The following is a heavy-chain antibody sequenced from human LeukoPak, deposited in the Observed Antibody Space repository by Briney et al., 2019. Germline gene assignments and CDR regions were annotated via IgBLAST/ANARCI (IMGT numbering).Heavy chain of an antibody. V-gene: IGHV4-34*01. J-gene: IGHJ4*02. CDR1: GGPFSGYY. D-gene: IGHD5-24*01. Sequence: SETLSLTCDVLGGPFSGYYWSWIRQPPGRRLEWIGEISQFGSTDYNPSPKSRVTISVDTSRGRFSLKVTSVTAADTAVYYCARGYNWDYFDYWGQGTLVTVSS. CDR3: ARGYNWDYFDY. CDR2: ISQFGST.